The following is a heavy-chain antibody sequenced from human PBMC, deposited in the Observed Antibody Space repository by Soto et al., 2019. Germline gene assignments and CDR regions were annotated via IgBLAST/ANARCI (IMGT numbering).Heavy chain of an antibody. Sequence: ETLSLTCIVSGESISSSSYYWGWIRQPPGKGLEWIGSIYYSGRTYYNPSFKSRVTISIDTSKNQFSLKLSSVTATDTAVYYCARQRTTVVTQAYFDHWGQGALVTVSS. J-gene: IGHJ4*02. D-gene: IGHD2-21*02. CDR3: ARQRTTVVTQAYFDH. CDR2: IYYSGRT. V-gene: IGHV4-39*01. CDR1: GESISSSSYY.